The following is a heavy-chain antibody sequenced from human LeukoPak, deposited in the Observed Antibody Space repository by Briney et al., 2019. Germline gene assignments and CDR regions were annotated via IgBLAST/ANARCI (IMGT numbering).Heavy chain of an antibody. D-gene: IGHD7-27*01. Sequence: GRSLRLSCAASGFTFSSYSMHWVRRAPGKGLEWVAVLSSDGSNKYYADSVKGRFTISRDNSKNTLSLQMNSLRAEDTAVYYCASSPLGMGRDYWGQGTLVTVSS. CDR3: ASSPLGMGRDY. J-gene: IGHJ4*02. V-gene: IGHV3-30-3*01. CDR2: LSSDGSNK. CDR1: GFTFSSYS.